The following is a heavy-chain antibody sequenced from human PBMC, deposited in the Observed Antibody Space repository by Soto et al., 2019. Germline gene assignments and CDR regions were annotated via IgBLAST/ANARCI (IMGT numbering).Heavy chain of an antibody. V-gene: IGHV1-2*04. D-gene: IGHD6-19*01. CDR3: ARAGSSSGWYELDY. CDR1: GYTFTGYY. CDR2: INPNSGGT. J-gene: IGHJ4*02. Sequence: GASVKVSCKASGYTFTGYYMHWLRQAPGQGLEWMGWINPNSGGTNYAQKFQGWVTMTRDTSISTAYMELSRLRSDDTAVYYCARAGSSSGWYELDYWGQGTLVTVSS.